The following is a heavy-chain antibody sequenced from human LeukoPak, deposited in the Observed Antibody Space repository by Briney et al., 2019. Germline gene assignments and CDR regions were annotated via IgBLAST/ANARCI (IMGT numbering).Heavy chain of an antibody. D-gene: IGHD6-6*01. CDR1: GFSFSTYT. V-gene: IGHV3-23*01. Sequence: GGSLRLSCAASGFSFSTYTMNWVRQAPGKGLEWVSAINGRGDSTFYADSVKGRFTISRDNAKNSLYLQMNSLRAEDTAVYYCARDKVYSSSYYYYGMDVWGQGTTVTVSS. CDR2: INGRGDST. J-gene: IGHJ6*02. CDR3: ARDKVYSSSYYYYGMDV.